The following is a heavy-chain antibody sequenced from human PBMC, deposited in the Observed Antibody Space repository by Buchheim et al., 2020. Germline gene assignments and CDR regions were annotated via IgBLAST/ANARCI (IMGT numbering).Heavy chain of an antibody. J-gene: IGHJ4*02. V-gene: IGHV3-23*01. CDR2: FSFSGDKT. CDR1: GFTFSDFA. CDR3: AKPGHCTTSSCYTFDS. Sequence: EVQLLESGGGLVQPGGSLRLSCVASGFTFSDFAMSWVRQAPGKGLEWVSAFSFSGDKTYYADSVKGRFTISRDTSKNTLYLQMTSLRADDTAVYYCAKPGHCTTSSCYTFDSWGQGT. D-gene: IGHD2-2*02.